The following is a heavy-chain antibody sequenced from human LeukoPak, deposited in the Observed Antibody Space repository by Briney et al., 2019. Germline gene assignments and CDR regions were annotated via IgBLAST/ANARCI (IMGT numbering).Heavy chain of an antibody. J-gene: IGHJ6*02. V-gene: IGHV4-34*01. CDR2: INHSGST. CDR3: ARVTYYYYGMDV. Sequence: SETLSLTCAVYGGSFSGYYWSWIRQPPGKGLEWIGEINHSGSTNYNPSLKSRVTISVDTSKNQFSLELSSVTAADTAVYYCARVTYYYYGMDVWGQGTTVTVSS. CDR1: GGSFSGYY.